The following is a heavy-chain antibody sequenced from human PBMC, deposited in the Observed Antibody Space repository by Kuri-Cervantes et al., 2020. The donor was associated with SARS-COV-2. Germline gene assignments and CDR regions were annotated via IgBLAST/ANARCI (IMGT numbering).Heavy chain of an antibody. CDR3: ARAQPGPYAFDI. D-gene: IGHD1-14*01. J-gene: IGHJ3*02. CDR2: IYYSGST. Sequence: GSLRLSCTVSGGSISSHYWSWIRQPPGKGLEWIGYIYYSGSTNYNPSLKSRVTISVDTSKNQFSLKLSSVTAADTAVYYCARAQPGPYAFDIWGQGTTVTVSS. CDR1: GGSISSHY. V-gene: IGHV4-59*08.